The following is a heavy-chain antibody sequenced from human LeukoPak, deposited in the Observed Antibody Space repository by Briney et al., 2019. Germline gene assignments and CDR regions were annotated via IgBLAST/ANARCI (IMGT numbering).Heavy chain of an antibody. CDR2: IYSGGST. V-gene: IGHV3-66*02. CDR1: GFTVSSNY. J-gene: IGHJ6*03. Sequence: GGSLRLSCAASGFTVSSNYMSWVRQAPGKGLEWVSVIYSGGSTYYADSVKGRFTISRDNSKNTLYLQMNSLRAEGTAVYYCARDPPQYCSSTSCYYYYYMDVWGKGTTVTVSS. CDR3: ARDPPQYCSSTSCYYYYYMDV. D-gene: IGHD2-2*01.